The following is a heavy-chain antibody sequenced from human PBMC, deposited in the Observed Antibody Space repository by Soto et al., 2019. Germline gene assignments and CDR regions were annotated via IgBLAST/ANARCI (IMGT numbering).Heavy chain of an antibody. J-gene: IGHJ6*02. V-gene: IGHV4-59*01. CDR1: GGSISSYY. CDR2: IYYSGST. Sequence: SETLSLTCTVSGGSISSYYWSWIRQPPGKGLEWIGYIYYSGSTNYNPSLKSRVTISVDTSKNQFSLKLSSVTAADTAVYYCARKSGGDYYYYYGMDVWGQGTTVTVSS. D-gene: IGHD2-15*01. CDR3: ARKSGGDYYYYYGMDV.